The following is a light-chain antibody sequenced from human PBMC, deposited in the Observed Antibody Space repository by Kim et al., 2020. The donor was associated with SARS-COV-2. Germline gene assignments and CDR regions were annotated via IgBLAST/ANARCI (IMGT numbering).Light chain of an antibody. CDR2: YDS. V-gene: IGLV3-21*01. CDR3: QVWDSSSDHVV. Sequence: SYELTQPPSVSVAPGKTATITCGGNNIGSKNVHWYQQKPGQAPVLVISYDSDRPSGIPERLSGSNSGNTATLTISRVEAGDEADYYCQVWDSSSDHVVFG. J-gene: IGLJ2*01. CDR1: NIGSKN.